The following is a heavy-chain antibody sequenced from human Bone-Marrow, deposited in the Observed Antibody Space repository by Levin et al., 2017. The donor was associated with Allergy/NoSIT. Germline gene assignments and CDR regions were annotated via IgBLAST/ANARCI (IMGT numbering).Heavy chain of an antibody. CDR1: GFIFSSSA. J-gene: IGHJ3*01. V-gene: IGHV3-23*01. CDR3: AKVRSGLDAFDV. D-gene: IGHD3/OR15-3a*01. CDR2: ISGSDDST. Sequence: GESLKISCAASGFIFSSSAMSWVRQAPGKGLEWVSSISGSDDSTYYKESVKGRLTISRDNSKDTIYLQMNNLRAEDTATYYCAKVRSGLDAFDVWGQGTMVTVSS.